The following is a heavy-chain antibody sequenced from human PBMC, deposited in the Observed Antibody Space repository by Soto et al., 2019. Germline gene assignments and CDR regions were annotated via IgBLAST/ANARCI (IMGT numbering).Heavy chain of an antibody. CDR2: IYHSGST. CDR1: GGSISSGGYS. J-gene: IGHJ6*02. Sequence: SETLSLTCAVSGGSISSGGYSWSWIRQPPGKGLEWIGYIYHSGSTSYNPSLKSRVTISVDRSKNQFSLKLSSMTAADTAVYYCARARGNWGLSGMDVWGQGTMVTVSS. D-gene: IGHD7-27*01. V-gene: IGHV4-30-2*01. CDR3: ARARGNWGLSGMDV.